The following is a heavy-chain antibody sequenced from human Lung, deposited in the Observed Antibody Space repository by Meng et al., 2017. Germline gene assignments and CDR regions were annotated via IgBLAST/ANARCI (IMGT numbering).Heavy chain of an antibody. J-gene: IGHJ4*02. D-gene: IGHD1-7*01. CDR2: ISHSGST. CDR3: ARETLRELGLFHY. Sequence: LQRSAPRLVPPSGTLSLACAVSGDSITRTQWWSWLRQTPGKGLEWIGEISHSGSTVYRPSLQGRVSISLDKSNNEFSLKLTSVTAADTAVYYCARETLRELGLFHYWGQGTLVTVSS. V-gene: IGHV4-4*02. CDR1: GDSITRTQW.